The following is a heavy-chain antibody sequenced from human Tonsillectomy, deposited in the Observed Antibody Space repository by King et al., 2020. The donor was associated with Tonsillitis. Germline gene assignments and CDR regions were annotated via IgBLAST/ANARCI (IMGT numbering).Heavy chain of an antibody. V-gene: IGHV1-18*04. J-gene: IGHJ6*02. D-gene: IGHD4-11*01. CDR3: ARGPSFTETAYFYGMDV. Sequence: QLVQSGTEVKKPGASVKVSCKASGYTFTSHGITWVRQAPGQGLEWMGWISAHNGNTDFAQKLQGRVTMTTDTSTSTAHMELRSLRSDDTAVYYCARGPSFTETAYFYGMDVWGQGTTVTVSS. CDR1: GYTFTSHG. CDR2: ISAHNGNT.